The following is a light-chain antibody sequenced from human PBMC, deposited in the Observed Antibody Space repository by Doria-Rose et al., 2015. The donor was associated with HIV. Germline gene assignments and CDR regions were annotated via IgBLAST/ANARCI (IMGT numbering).Light chain of an antibody. CDR3: QQSFSTPLGT. V-gene: IGKV1-39*01. J-gene: IGKJ2*02. CDR1: HTISNY. CDR2: AAS. Sequence: DIRLTQSPSSLSASVGDRVTISCRASHTISNYLNWYQQRPGKAPNLLIYAASNLQGGVPSRFSGSGSGTDFTLTISSLQSEDFATYYCQQSFSTPLGTFGQGTKLEIK.